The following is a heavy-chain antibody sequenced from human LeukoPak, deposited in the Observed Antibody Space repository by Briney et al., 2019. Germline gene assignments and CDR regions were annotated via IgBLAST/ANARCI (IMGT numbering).Heavy chain of an antibody. V-gene: IGHV4-38-2*01. CDR1: GYSISSGYY. J-gene: IGHJ4*02. D-gene: IGHD1-7*01. CDR2: IFHSGIT. CDR3: ARGAGTRHLDY. Sequence: PSETLSLTCAVYGYSISSGYYWGWIRQPPGKGLEWIGSIFHSGITYYNPSLETRVTLSVDTSKNQFSLNVNSVTAADTAVYYCARGAGTRHLDYWGQGTLVTVSS.